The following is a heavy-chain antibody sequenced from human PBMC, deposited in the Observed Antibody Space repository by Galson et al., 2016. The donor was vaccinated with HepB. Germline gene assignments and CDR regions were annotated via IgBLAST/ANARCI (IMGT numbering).Heavy chain of an antibody. CDR1: GFIFSSYT. CDR3: MRGQRLHGEDVDY. CDR2: IADYGRKQ. J-gene: IGHJ4*02. Sequence: SLRLSCAASGFIFSSYTMHWVRQAPGKGLECVAVIADYGRKQYYADSVKGRFTISRDNSKNALYQQMDSLRTEDTAVYFCMRGQRLHGEDVDYWGQETLVTVSS. V-gene: IGHV3-30*04.